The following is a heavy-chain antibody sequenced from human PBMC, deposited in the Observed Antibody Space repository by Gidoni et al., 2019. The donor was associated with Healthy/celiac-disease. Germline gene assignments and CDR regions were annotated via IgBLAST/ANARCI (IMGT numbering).Heavy chain of an antibody. CDR3: TTGDGSFAFDI. CDR2: IKSKTDGGTT. Sequence: EVQLVESGGGLVTPGGSLRLSCAASGFSFSNAWRSWVRQAPGKGLEWVGRIKSKTDGGTTDYAAPVKGRFTISRDDSKNTLYLQMNSLKTEDTAVYYCTTGDGSFAFDIWGQGTMVTVSS. CDR1: GFSFSNAW. V-gene: IGHV3-15*01. D-gene: IGHD3-10*01. J-gene: IGHJ3*02.